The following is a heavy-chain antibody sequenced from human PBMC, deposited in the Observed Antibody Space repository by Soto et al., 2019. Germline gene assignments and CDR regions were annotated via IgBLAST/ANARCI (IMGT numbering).Heavy chain of an antibody. CDR2: IFPLTDIP. CDR1: GGTFRNYP. CDR3: ARGPLVVXXYFES. Sequence: QVQLVQSGTEVKKPGSSVKVSCKASGGTFRNYPINWVRQAPGQGLEWMGSIFPLTDIPDYAQNFQARLTITADKSTSTAYMELSSLTSDXTAMYFXARGPLVVXXYFESWGQGTLVTVSS. V-gene: IGHV1-69*02. J-gene: IGHJ4*02.